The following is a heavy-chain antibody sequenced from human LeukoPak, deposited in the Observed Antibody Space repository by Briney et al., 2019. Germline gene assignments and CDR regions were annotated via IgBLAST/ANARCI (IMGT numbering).Heavy chain of an antibody. D-gene: IGHD3-22*01. CDR3: ARGVTDYYDSSGYYPDY. Sequence: SETLSLTCTVSGGSISSYYWSWIRQPPGRGLGWVGYFYYSGSTNYNPSLKSRVTISVDTSKNQFSLKLSSVTAADTAVYYCARGVTDYYDSSGYYPDYWGQGTLVTVSS. V-gene: IGHV4-59*01. CDR2: FYYSGST. CDR1: GGSISSYY. J-gene: IGHJ4*02.